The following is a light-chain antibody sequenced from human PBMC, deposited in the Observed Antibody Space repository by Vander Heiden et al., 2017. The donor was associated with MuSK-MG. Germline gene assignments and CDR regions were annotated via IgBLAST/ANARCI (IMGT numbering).Light chain of an antibody. Sequence: IVVTQSPATQSMFPGERSTLSGRACQSVSGIYFAWYQQKPGQAPRLLIYGVSSRAPGIPDMFSGSGSWAYFTLTISRLEPEDFAVYYCQQYGSSRIFTFGPGTKVDIK. V-gene: IGKV3-20*01. J-gene: IGKJ3*01. CDR3: QQYGSSRIFT. CDR1: QSVSGIY. CDR2: GVS.